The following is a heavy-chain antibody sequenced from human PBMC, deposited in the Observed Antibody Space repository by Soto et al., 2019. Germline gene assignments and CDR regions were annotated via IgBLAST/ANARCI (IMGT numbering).Heavy chain of an antibody. CDR3: TRICGYSPDY. CDR2: TNFNGVNR. CDR1: GFTFSRYA. Sequence: EVQLVESGGGLVQPGGSLRLSCAASGFTFSRYAMHWVRQAPGKGLEHVSATNFNGVNRYYAGSVKGRFTISKDNSKNTLYLEMGSLNPDDTALYYCTRICGYSPDYWGQGNLVIVSS. J-gene: IGHJ4*02. D-gene: IGHD5-12*01. V-gene: IGHV3-64*07.